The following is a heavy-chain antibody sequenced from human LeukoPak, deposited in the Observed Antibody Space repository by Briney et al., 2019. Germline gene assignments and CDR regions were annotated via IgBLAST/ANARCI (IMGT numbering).Heavy chain of an antibody. CDR3: ARGVYIAAAQYAY. J-gene: IGHJ4*02. V-gene: IGHV4-59*01. Sequence: SETLSLTCTVSGGSISSYYWSWIRQPPGKGLEWIGYIYYSGTTNYNPFLKSRVTISVDTSKNQFSLKLSSVTAADTAVYYCARGVYIAAAQYAYWGQGTLVTVSS. CDR2: IYYSGTT. D-gene: IGHD6-13*01. CDR1: GGSISSYY.